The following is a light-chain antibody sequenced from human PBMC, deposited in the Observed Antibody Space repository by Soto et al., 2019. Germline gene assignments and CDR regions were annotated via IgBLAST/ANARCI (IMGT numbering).Light chain of an antibody. J-gene: IGKJ1*01. V-gene: IGKV1-5*01. CDR3: QQYASYSSGP. Sequence: DIQMTQSPSTLSASVGDRVTITCRASQSISSWLAWYQQKPGKAPKVLIFDASSLKTGVPSRFSGSGSGTEFTLTISNLQPDDFATYYCQQYASYSSGPFGQGTKVDIK. CDR2: DAS. CDR1: QSISSW.